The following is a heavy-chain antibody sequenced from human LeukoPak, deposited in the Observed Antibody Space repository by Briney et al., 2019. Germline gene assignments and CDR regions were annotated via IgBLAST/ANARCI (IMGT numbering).Heavy chain of an antibody. D-gene: IGHD5-24*01. CDR3: ARDGDGFDY. CDR1: GYTFTSYD. Sequence: ASVKVSCKASGYTFTSYDINWVRQATGQGLEWMGIINSSGGSTSYAQKFQGRVTMTRDTSTSTVYMELSSLRSEDTAVYYCARDGDGFDYWGQGTLVTVSS. J-gene: IGHJ4*02. CDR2: INSSGGST. V-gene: IGHV1-46*01.